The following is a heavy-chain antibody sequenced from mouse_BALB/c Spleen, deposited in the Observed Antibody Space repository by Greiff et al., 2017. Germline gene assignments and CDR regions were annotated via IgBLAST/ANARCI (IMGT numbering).Heavy chain of an antibody. CDR3: ARDMGYAMDY. V-gene: IGHV7-3*02. CDR2: IRNKANGYTT. CDR1: GFTFTDYY. J-gene: IGHJ4*01. Sequence: EVMLVESGGGLVQPGGSLRLSCATSGFTFTDYYMSWVRQPPGKALEWLGFIRNKANGYTTEYSASVKGRFTISRDNSQSILYLQMNTLRAEDSATYYCARDMGYAMDYWGQGTSVTVSS.